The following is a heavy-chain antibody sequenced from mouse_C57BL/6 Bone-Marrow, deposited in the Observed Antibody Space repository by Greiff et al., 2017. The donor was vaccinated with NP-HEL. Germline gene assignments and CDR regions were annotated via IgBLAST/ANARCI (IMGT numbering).Heavy chain of an antibody. J-gene: IGHJ3*01. CDR2: ICWVDDK. CDR1: GFSLSTFGMG. D-gene: IGHD1-1*01. Sequence: QVTLKVSGPGILQPSQTLSLTCSFSGFSLSTFGMGVGWIRQPSGKGLEWLAHICWVDDKYYHPALKSRLTISKDTAKNQVFLKIAKVDTADTATYDCDRIRDYYGSPFAYWGQGTLVTVSA. CDR3: DRIRDYYGSPFAY. V-gene: IGHV8-8*01.